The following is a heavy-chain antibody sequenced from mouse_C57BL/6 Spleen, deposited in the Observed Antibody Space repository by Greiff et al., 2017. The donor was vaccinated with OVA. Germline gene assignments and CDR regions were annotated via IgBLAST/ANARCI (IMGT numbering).Heavy chain of an antibody. CDR3: ARTGAASLLRSAYAMDY. CDR2: IDPNSGGT. J-gene: IGHJ4*01. D-gene: IGHD1-2*01. CDR1: GYTFTSYW. V-gene: IGHV1-72*01. Sequence: QVQLQQPGAELVKPGASVKLSCKASGYTFTSYWMHWVKQRPGRGLEWIGRIDPNSGGTKYNEKFKSKATLTVDKPSSTAYMQLSSRTSEDSAVYYCARTGAASLLRSAYAMDYWGQGTSVTVSS.